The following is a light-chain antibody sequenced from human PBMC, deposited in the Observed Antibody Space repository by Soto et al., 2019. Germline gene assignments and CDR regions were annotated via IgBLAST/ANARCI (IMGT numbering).Light chain of an antibody. V-gene: IGKV3-11*01. CDR1: QSVLSY. CDR2: DAS. CDR3: QKRSNWPLT. J-gene: IGKJ4*01. Sequence: EIVLTQSPATLSLSPGERATLSCWASQSVLSYLAWYQQKPGQAPRLLMYDASNRATGIPARFSGSGSGTDFTLTISRIETQDSAGSYWQKRSNWPLTFGGGTKVEIK.